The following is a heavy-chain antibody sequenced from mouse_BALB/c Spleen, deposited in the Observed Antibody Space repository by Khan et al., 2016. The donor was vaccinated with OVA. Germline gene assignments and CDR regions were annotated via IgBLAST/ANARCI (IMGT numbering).Heavy chain of an antibody. Sequence: QVQLQQSGGDLMKPGASVKISCKATGYTFSSYWIEWVKQRPGHGLEWIGQIFPGSVSITYNEKFKCKATFTADTSSNTAYMQLSSLTSEDSAVYYCARGGYEEFAYWGQGTLVTVTA. V-gene: IGHV1-9*01. D-gene: IGHD2-2*01. CDR1: GYTFSSYW. J-gene: IGHJ3*01. CDR2: IFPGSVSI. CDR3: ARGGYEEFAY.